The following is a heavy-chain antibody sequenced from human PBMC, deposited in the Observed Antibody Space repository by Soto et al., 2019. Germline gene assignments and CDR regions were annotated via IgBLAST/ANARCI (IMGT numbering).Heavy chain of an antibody. D-gene: IGHD3-3*01. J-gene: IGHJ6*03. CDR3: ATSRFYDFWSGSRLGYYYMDV. CDR1: GYTLTELS. Sequence: GASVKVSCKVSGYTLTELSMHWVRQAPGKGLEWMGGFDPEDGGTIYAQKFQGRVTMTEDTSTDTAYMELSSLRSEDTAVYYCATSRFYDFWSGSRLGYYYMDVWGKGTTVTVSS. CDR2: FDPEDGGT. V-gene: IGHV1-24*01.